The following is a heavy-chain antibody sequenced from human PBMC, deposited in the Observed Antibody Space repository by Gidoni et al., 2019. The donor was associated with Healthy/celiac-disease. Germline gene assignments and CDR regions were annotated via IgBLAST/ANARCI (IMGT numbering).Heavy chain of an antibody. V-gene: IGHV3-23*01. CDR3: ARVRGSSWYGDS. CDR2: ISSSGGST. J-gene: IGHJ4*02. D-gene: IGHD6-13*01. Sequence: EVQLLESGGGLVQPGGSLRLSCAASGFTFSSYAMSWVRQAPGKGREWVSAISSSGGSTYYADSVKGRFTISRDNSKNTLCLQMNSLRAEDTAVYYCARVRGSSWYGDSWGQGTLVTVSS. CDR1: GFTFSSYA.